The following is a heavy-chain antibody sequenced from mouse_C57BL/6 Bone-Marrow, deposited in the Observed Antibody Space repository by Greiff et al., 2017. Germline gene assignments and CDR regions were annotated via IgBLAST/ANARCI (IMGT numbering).Heavy chain of an antibody. CDR2: ISDGGSYT. CDR1: GFTFSSYA. CDR3: ARDDVVSHFDY. J-gene: IGHJ2*01. Sequence: EVMLVESGGGLVKPGGSLKLSCAASGFTFSSYAMSWVRQTPEKRLEWVATISDGGSYTYYPDNVKGRFTISRDNAKNNLYLQRSHLKSEDTAMYYCARDDVVSHFDYWGQGTTLTVSS. V-gene: IGHV5-4*01. D-gene: IGHD1-1*01.